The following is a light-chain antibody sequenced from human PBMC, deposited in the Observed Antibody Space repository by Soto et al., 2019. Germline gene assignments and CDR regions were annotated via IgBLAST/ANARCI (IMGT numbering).Light chain of an antibody. CDR3: QHYNSYSEA. J-gene: IGKJ1*01. Sequence: DIQMTQSPSTLSGSVGDRVTITCRASQTISSWLAWYQQKPGKAPKLLIYKASTLKSGVPSRFRGSGSGTEFTLTISSLQPDDFATSYCQHYNSYSEAFGQGTKVDIK. V-gene: IGKV1-5*03. CDR1: QTISSW. CDR2: KAS.